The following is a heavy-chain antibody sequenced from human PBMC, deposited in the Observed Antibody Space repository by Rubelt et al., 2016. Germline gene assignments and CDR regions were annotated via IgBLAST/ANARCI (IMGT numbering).Heavy chain of an antibody. Sequence: QVQLVQSGAEVKKPGSSVKVSCKAFGGTFSSYAISWVRQAPGQGLVWMGWISAYNGNTNYARTVQGRVTKTTDPSTITAYVGLRSLRADDTAVYYCARDYQHAFDSWGQGTMVTVSS. CDR2: ISAYNGNT. CDR1: GGTFSSYA. D-gene: IGHD3-22*01. CDR3: ARDYQHAFDS. J-gene: IGHJ3*02. V-gene: IGHV1-18*01.